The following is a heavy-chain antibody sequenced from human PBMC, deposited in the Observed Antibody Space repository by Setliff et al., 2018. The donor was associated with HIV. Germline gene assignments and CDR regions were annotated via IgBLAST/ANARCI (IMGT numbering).Heavy chain of an antibody. Sequence: PGESLKISCTGSGFNFNTDWIVWVSQIPGKGLEWMGSIFPGDSDTRYSPSFQDQVTISVDKSISTAYLQWRSLKASDTAFYYCASLRGDYVGQYYYYMDIWGKGTTVTVSS. D-gene: IGHD4-17*01. CDR2: IFPGDSDT. J-gene: IGHJ6*03. CDR1: GFNFNTDW. CDR3: ASLRGDYVGQYYYYMDI. V-gene: IGHV5-51*01.